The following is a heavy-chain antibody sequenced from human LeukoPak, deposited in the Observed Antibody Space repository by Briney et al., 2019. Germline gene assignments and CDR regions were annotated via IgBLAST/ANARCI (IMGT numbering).Heavy chain of an antibody. J-gene: IGHJ5*02. CDR2: INSDGSST. Sequence: PGGSLRLSCAASGFTFSSYWMHWVRQAPGKGLVWVSRINSDGSSTSYADSVKGRFTISRDNAENTLYLQMNSLRAEDTAVYYCARDRGESSYDFWSGYYGGNWFDPWGQGTLVTVSS. D-gene: IGHD3-3*01. CDR3: ARDRGESSYDFWSGYYGGNWFDP. CDR1: GFTFSSYW. V-gene: IGHV3-74*01.